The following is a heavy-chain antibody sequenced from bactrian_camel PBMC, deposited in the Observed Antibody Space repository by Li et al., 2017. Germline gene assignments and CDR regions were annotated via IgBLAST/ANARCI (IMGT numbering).Heavy chain of an antibody. D-gene: IGHD5*01. V-gene: IGHV3S54*01. Sequence: HVQLVESGGGSVQAGGSMRLSCVVSGFPHHTMAWFRQAPGKEREGVATIDTDGGVITYADSVEDRFTISRDNAKNTVYLQLNSPKSEDTAMYYCAANWRILLSSRCGLGLSEYYSWGQGTQVTVS. J-gene: IGHJ4*01. CDR1: GFPHHT. CDR3: AANWRILLSSRCGLGLSEYYS. CDR2: IDTDGGVI.